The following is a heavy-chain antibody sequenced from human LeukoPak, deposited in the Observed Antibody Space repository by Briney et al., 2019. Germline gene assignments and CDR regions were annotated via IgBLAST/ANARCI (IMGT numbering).Heavy chain of an antibody. CDR3: ARSGSDFDY. CDR1: GFTFSNYW. CDR2: IKEDGSEK. Sequence: PGGSLRLSCEASGFTFSNYWMSWVRQTPGKGLEWVANIKEDGSEKNYVDSVKGRFTLSRDNAKNPLYLQMNSLRAEDTAVYYCARSGSDFDYWGQGTLVSVSS. J-gene: IGHJ4*02. D-gene: IGHD3-3*01. V-gene: IGHV3-7*01.